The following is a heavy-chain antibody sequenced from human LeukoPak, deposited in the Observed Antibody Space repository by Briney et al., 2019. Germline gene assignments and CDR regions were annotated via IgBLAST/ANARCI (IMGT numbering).Heavy chain of an antibody. Sequence: GASVKVSCKASGYTFTSYGISWVRQAPGQGLEWMGWSSGYNGNTNYAQKFQGRVTMTIDKSTTTAYMEVRSLRSDDTAVYYCGRLFARDGSFVDYWGQGTLVTVSS. D-gene: IGHD3-10*01. J-gene: IGHJ4*02. V-gene: IGHV1-18*01. CDR3: GRLFARDGSFVDY. CDR1: GYTFTSYG. CDR2: SSGYNGNT.